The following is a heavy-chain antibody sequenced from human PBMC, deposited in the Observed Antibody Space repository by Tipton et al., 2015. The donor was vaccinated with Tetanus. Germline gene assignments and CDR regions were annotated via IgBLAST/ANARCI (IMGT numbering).Heavy chain of an antibody. CDR1: GFTFDDYA. D-gene: IGHD4-23*01. Sequence: RSLRLSCAASGFTFDDYAMHWVRQAPGKGLEWVSGISWNSGSIGYADSVKGRFTISRDNAKNSLYLQMNSLRAEDTALYYCAKALRWEIKIGIDYWGQGTLVTVSS. CDR3: AKALRWEIKIGIDY. J-gene: IGHJ4*02. V-gene: IGHV3-9*01. CDR2: ISWNSGSI.